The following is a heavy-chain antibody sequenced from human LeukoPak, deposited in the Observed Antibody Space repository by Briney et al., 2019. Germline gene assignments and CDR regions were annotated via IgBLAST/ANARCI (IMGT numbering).Heavy chain of an antibody. CDR3: ARDDSGWGSSWIR. D-gene: IGHD6-13*01. Sequence: GGSLRLSCAASGFTVSSNYMSWVRQAPGKGLEWVSVIYSGGSTYYADSVKGRFTISRDNSKNTLYLQMNSLRAEDTAVYYCARDDSGWGSSWIRWGQGTLVTVSS. V-gene: IGHV3-53*01. CDR1: GFTVSSNY. J-gene: IGHJ4*02. CDR2: IYSGGST.